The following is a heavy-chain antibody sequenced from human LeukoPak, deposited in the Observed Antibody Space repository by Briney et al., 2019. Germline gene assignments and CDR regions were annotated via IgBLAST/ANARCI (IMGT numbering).Heavy chain of an antibody. CDR1: GYTFTDCY. Sequence: ASVKVSCKTAGYTFTDCYMHWVRQAPGQGLEWMGWINPNSGGTKYAQKFQGRVTMTRDTSINTAYMELSRLTYDDTAVYYCAGLPRYNWNEPLDYWGQGTLVTVSS. V-gene: IGHV1-2*02. D-gene: IGHD1-20*01. CDR3: AGLPRYNWNEPLDY. J-gene: IGHJ4*02. CDR2: INPNSGGT.